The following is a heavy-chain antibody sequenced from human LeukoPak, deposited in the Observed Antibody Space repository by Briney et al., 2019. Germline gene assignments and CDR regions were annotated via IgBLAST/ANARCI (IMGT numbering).Heavy chain of an antibody. CDR2: ISAYNGNT. Sequence: ASVKVSCKASGYTFTSCGISWVRQAPGQGLEWMGWISAYNGNTNYAQKLQGRVTMTTDTSTSTAYMELRSLRSDDTAVYYCARDNGLTIFGVVIKDYNWFDPWGQGTLVTVSS. D-gene: IGHD3-3*01. J-gene: IGHJ5*02. CDR3: ARDNGLTIFGVVIKDYNWFDP. V-gene: IGHV1-18*01. CDR1: GYTFTSCG.